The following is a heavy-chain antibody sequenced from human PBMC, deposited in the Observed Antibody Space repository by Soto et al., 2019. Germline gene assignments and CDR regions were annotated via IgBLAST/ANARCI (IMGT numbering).Heavy chain of an antibody. J-gene: IGHJ4*02. Sequence: QVQLQESGPGLVKPSQSLSLTCTVSGGSISSGGYYWSWIRQHPGKGLEWIGYIYYSGSTYYNPSLKSRVTISVDTSKNQFSLKLSSVTAADTAVYYCARIGNDYVWGSYRKIDYWGQGTLVTVSS. D-gene: IGHD3-16*02. V-gene: IGHV4-31*03. CDR2: IYYSGST. CDR1: GGSISSGGYY. CDR3: ARIGNDYVWGSYRKIDY.